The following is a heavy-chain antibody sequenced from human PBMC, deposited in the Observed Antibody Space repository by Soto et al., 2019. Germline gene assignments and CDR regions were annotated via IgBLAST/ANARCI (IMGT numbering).Heavy chain of an antibody. CDR2: IYYSGST. D-gene: IGHD1-26*01. CDR1: GGSISSSSYY. Sequence: PSETLSLTCTVSGGSISSSSYYWGWIRQPPGKGLEWIGSIYYSGSTYYNPSLKSRVTISVDTSKNQFSLKLSSVTAADTAVYYCARQGYSGSYYSWPYWGQGTLVTVSS. V-gene: IGHV4-39*01. CDR3: ARQGYSGSYYSWPY. J-gene: IGHJ4*02.